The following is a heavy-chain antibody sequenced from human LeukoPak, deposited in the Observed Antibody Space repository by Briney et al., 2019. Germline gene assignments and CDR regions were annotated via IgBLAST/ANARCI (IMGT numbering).Heavy chain of an antibody. Sequence: PGGSLRLSCAASGFRFGSYVMMWVRQAPGKGLEWVSGISAGGGSTHYADSVKGRFTISRDNSGNMLYLQMNSLSAEDTAVYFCARDRIVSGGDYHDYPFWGQGALVIVSS. J-gene: IGHJ1*01. V-gene: IGHV3-23*01. CDR3: ARDRIVSGGDYHDYPF. CDR2: ISAGGGST. D-gene: IGHD4-17*01. CDR1: GFRFGSYV.